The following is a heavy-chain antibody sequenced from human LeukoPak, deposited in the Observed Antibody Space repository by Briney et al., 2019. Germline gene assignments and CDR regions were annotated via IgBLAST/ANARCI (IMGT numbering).Heavy chain of an antibody. J-gene: IGHJ4*02. CDR1: GYTFTSYG. D-gene: IGHD2-2*01. CDR3: ARDTPLKSIVVVPAAYLPDC. CDR2: ISAYNGNT. V-gene: IGHV1-18*01. Sequence: GASVKVSCKASGYTFTSYGISWVRQAPGQGLEWMGWISAYNGNTNYAQKLQGRVTMTTDTSTSTAYMELRSLRSDDTAVYYCARDTPLKSIVVVPAAYLPDCWGQGTLVTVSS.